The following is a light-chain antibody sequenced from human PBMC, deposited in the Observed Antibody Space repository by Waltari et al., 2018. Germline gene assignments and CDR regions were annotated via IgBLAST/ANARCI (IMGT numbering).Light chain of an antibody. V-gene: IGLV3-21*04. Sequence: SYVLTQTPSASLAPGQTAILTCGGDNIESKSVHWYQLQPGQTPVLVIFYDRARPPGTADRSSGSNSETTTTLTISRVEDDDEAAYFYQACDDSNKSGVVGGGTKRPVL. CDR1: NIESKS. J-gene: IGLJ2*01. CDR3: QACDDSNKSGV. CDR2: YDR.